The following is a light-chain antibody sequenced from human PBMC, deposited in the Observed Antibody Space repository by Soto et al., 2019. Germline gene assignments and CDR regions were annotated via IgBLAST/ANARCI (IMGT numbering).Light chain of an antibody. CDR2: GAS. CDR3: QHYGTSFA. Sequence: EVVMTQSPATLSVSPVEVVTLSCRASQGIGETFLAWYQQSPGQPPRLLIFGASTRASGVPARFSGSGSGTDFTLTISRLEPEDFAVYYCQHYGTSFAFGPGTKVDIK. CDR1: QGIGETF. V-gene: IGKV3-20*01. J-gene: IGKJ3*01.